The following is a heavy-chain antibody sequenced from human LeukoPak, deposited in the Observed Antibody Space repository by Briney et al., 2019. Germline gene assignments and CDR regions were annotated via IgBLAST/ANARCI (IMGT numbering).Heavy chain of an antibody. D-gene: IGHD1-1*01. CDR2: ISGTGGAT. CDR1: GFTFSNYA. Sequence: PGGSLRLSCAASGFTFSNYAMSWVRQAPGKGLEWVSAISGTGGATYYADSVKGRFTISRDNSKNTLYLQMNGLRAEDTAVYYCANNDRGTLDYWGQGTLVTVSS. J-gene: IGHJ4*02. CDR3: ANNDRGTLDY. V-gene: IGHV3-23*01.